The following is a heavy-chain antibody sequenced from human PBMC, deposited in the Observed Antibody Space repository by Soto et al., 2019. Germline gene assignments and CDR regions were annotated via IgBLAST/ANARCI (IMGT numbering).Heavy chain of an antibody. CDR1: GFTFTSSG. J-gene: IGHJ3*02. CDR3: AASKGDAADGFDI. CDR2: IVVASGNT. Sequence: QMQLVQSGPEVKKPGTSVKVSCKTSGFTFTSSGVQWVRQARGQRLEWMGWIVVASGNTNYAQKFQERVTITRDMSTSTAYMELSSLGSEDTAVYYCAASKGDAADGFDIWGQGTMVTVSS. V-gene: IGHV1-58*01. D-gene: IGHD3-10*01.